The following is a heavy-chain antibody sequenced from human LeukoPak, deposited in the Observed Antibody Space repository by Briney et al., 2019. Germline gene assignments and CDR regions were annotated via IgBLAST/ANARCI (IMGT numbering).Heavy chain of an antibody. CDR1: GGSISSYY. V-gene: IGHV4-59*01. CDR2: IHYSGST. CDR3: ASVGATGFWDY. Sequence: NPSETLSLTCTVSGGSISSYYWSWIRQPPGKGLEWIGYIHYSGSTNYNPSLKSRVTISVDTSKNQFSLKLSSVTAADTAVYYCASVGATGFWDYWGQGTLVTVSS. D-gene: IGHD1-26*01. J-gene: IGHJ4*02.